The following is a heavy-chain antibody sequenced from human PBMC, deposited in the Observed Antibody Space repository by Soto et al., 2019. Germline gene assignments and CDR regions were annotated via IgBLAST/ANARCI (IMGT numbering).Heavy chain of an antibody. CDR1: GYTFTSYG. V-gene: IGHV1-18*01. CDR2: ISAYNGNT. J-gene: IGHJ6*02. CDR3: ARDAGVTMVRGVIITDLYYYYYGMDV. Sequence: GASVKVSCKASGYTFTSYGISWVRQAPGQGLEWMGWISAYNGNTNYAQKLQGRVTMTTDTSTSTAYMELRSLRSDDTAVYYCARDAGVTMVRGVIITDLYYYYYGMDVWGQGTTVTVS. D-gene: IGHD3-10*01.